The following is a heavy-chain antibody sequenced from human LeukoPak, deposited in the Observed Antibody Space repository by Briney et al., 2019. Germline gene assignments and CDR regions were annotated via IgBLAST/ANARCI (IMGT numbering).Heavy chain of an antibody. D-gene: IGHD3-10*01. CDR3: ARGYYYGSGSYHYGMDV. Sequence: SVEVSCKASGGTFSSYAISWVRQAPGQGLEWMGRIIPILGIANYAQKFQGRVTITADKSTSTAYMELSSLRSEDTAVYYCARGYYYGSGSYHYGMDVWGQGTTVTVSS. J-gene: IGHJ6*02. CDR1: GGTFSSYA. CDR2: IIPILGIA. V-gene: IGHV1-69*04.